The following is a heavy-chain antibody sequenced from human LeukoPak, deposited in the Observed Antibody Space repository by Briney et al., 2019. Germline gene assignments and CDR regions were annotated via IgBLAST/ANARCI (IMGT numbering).Heavy chain of an antibody. J-gene: IGHJ4*02. CDR3: AKGGQGYCSSTSCLYYFDY. D-gene: IGHD2-2*01. CDR1: GFTFSSYA. Sequence: GSLRLSCAASGFTFSSYAMNWVRQAPGKGLEWVSTISGSADSTYYADSVKGRFTISRNNSKNTLYLQMNSLRAEDTAVYYCAKGGQGYCSSTSCLYYFDYWGQGTLVTVSS. V-gene: IGHV3-23*01. CDR2: ISGSADST.